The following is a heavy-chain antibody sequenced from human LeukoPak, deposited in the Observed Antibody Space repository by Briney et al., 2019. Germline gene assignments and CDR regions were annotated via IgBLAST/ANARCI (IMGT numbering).Heavy chain of an antibody. V-gene: IGHV4-34*01. CDR1: GGSFSGYY. Sequence: KASETLSLTCAVYGGSFSGYYWSWIRQPPGKGLEWIGEINHSGGTNYNPSLKSRVTISVDTSKNQFSLKLSSVTAADTAVYYCASRRSNYYGALGTSLDVWGQGTTVTVSS. J-gene: IGHJ6*02. D-gene: IGHD3-10*01. CDR2: INHSGGT. CDR3: ASRRSNYYGALGTSLDV.